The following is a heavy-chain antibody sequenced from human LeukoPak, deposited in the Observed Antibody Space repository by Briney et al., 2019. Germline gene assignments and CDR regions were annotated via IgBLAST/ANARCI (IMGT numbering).Heavy chain of an antibody. Sequence: GGSLRLSCEASGFTFSASAMTWVRQAPGKGLEWVSGISPSGGATHYSDSVKGRFTISRDTSRNTLYLQMNSLRADDTAVYYCSKLGLTTVPSNYWGQGALVTVSS. J-gene: IGHJ4*02. CDR3: SKLGLTTVPSNY. V-gene: IGHV3-23*01. CDR1: GFTFSASA. CDR2: ISPSGGAT. D-gene: IGHD4-17*01.